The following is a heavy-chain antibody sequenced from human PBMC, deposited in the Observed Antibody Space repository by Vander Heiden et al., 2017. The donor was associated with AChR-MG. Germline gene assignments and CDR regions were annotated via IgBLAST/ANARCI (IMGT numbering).Heavy chain of an antibody. CDR3: AKLSVAGTRGAFDY. CDR2: ISGSGGGT. V-gene: IGHV3-23*01. J-gene: IGHJ4*02. Sequence: EVQVLESGGGLVQPGGSLRLSCAASGFIFSSYAMSWVRQAPGKGLEWVSGISGSGGGTYYADSVKGRFTISRDNSKITLDLQMNSLRAEDTAVYYCAKLSVAGTRGAFDYWGQGTLVTVSS. D-gene: IGHD6-19*01. CDR1: GFIFSSYA.